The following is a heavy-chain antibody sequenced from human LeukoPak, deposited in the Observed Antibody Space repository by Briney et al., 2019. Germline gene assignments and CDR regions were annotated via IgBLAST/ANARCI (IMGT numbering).Heavy chain of an antibody. CDR1: GFSFRDAW. D-gene: IGHD3-3*01. Sequence: GGSLRLSCEASGFSFRDAWMTWVRQAPGKGLEWVGRIRSKADRGTTEYATPVEGRFTISRDDSKNTLYLQMSNLKTEDTAVYYCAKHNYGVVSIQHWGQGTLVTVSS. CDR3: AKHNYGVVSIQH. J-gene: IGHJ1*01. CDR2: IRSKADRGTT. V-gene: IGHV3-15*01.